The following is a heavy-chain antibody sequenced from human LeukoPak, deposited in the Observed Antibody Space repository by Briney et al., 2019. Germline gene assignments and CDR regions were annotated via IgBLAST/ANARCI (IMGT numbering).Heavy chain of an antibody. CDR2: INSDGSST. D-gene: IGHD3-9*01. CDR1: GFTFSNYW. V-gene: IGHV3-74*01. Sequence: GGSLRLSCAASGFTFSNYWMNWVRQVPGKGLVWVSRINSDGSSTNYADFVKGRFTISRDNAKNSLYLQMNSLRAEDTAVYYCARSYHDILTGYRNAEYFQHWGQGTLVTVSS. J-gene: IGHJ1*01. CDR3: ARSYHDILTGYRNAEYFQH.